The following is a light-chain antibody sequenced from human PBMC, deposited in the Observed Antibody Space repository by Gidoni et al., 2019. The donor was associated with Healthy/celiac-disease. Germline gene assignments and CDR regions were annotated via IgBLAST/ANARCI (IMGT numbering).Light chain of an antibody. V-gene: IGLV2-8*01. CDR2: EVS. Sequence: QSALTQPPSASGSPGQSVTISCTGTSSDVGGYNYAAWYQQHPGKAPKLIIYEVSKRPSGVPDRFSGSKSGNTASLTVSGLQAEDEADYYCSSYAGSNNLVFGGGTKLTVL. J-gene: IGLJ2*01. CDR3: SSYAGSNNLV. CDR1: SSDVGGYNY.